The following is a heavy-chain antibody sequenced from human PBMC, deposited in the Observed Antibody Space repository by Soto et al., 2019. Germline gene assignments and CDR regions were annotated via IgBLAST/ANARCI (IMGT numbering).Heavy chain of an antibody. CDR2: IYYSGST. V-gene: IGHV4-59*12. J-gene: IGHJ5*02. Sequence: SETLSLTCTVSGGSISGYYWTWIRQPPGKGLEWIGYIYYSGSTNYNPSLKSRVTISVDTSKNQFSLKLSSVTAADTAVYYCARALGYCSSTSCYGQNWFDPWAQRTLVTVPS. CDR1: GGSISGYY. D-gene: IGHD2-2*01. CDR3: ARALGYCSSTSCYGQNWFDP.